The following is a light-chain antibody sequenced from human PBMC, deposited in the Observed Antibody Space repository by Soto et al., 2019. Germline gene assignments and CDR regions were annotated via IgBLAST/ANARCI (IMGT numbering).Light chain of an antibody. CDR2: KAS. J-gene: IGKJ2*01. V-gene: IGKV1-5*03. Sequence: DIQMTQSPSTLSASVGDRVTITCRASQSISDWLAWYQQKPGKAPKLLIYKASSLQSGVPSRLSGSGSGTDFTLTISSLQPDDFETYYCQQYNSYWGTFGQGTKLEIK. CDR3: QQYNSYWGT. CDR1: QSISDW.